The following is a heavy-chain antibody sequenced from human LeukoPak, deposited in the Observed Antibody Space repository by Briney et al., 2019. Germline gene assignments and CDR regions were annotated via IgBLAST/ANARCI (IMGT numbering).Heavy chain of an antibody. D-gene: IGHD4-17*01. CDR1: GFTFSSYV. V-gene: IGHV3-23*01. J-gene: IGHJ4*02. Sequence: PAGSLRLSCAASGFTFSSYVLSWVRQAPGKGLEWVSTISGSGDSTYYADSVKGRFTISRDSSRNTLSLQMHSLRAEDTALYYCARDYDYGDYPGYWGQGTLVTVSS. CDR3: ARDYDYGDYPGY. CDR2: ISGSGDST.